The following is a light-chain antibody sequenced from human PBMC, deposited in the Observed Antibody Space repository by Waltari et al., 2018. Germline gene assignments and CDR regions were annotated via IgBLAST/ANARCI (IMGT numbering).Light chain of an antibody. CDR1: QDISNY. CDR3: QQYDNLPLT. J-gene: IGKJ4*01. V-gene: IGKV1-33*01. Sequence: DIQMTQSPSSLSASVGDRVTITCQASQDISNYLNWYQQKSGKAPKLLIYDASNLETGVPSRFSGSGSGTDFTFTISSLQPEDIATYYCQQYDNLPLTFGGGTKVGIK. CDR2: DAS.